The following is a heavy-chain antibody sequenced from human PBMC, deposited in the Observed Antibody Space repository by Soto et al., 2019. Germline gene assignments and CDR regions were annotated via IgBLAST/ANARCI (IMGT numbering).Heavy chain of an antibody. Sequence: QVHLVESGGGLVQPGRSLRLSCAASGFTFSSYAMHWVRQAPGKGLEWVAVISYDGSNKYYADSVKGRFTISRDNAKNTLYLQRNSLRAEDTAVYYCARDRKGREPTYYYCYYGMDVWGQGTTVTVSS. V-gene: IGHV3-30-3*01. CDR2: ISYDGSNK. D-gene: IGHD1-26*01. CDR3: ARDRKGREPTYYYCYYGMDV. J-gene: IGHJ6*02. CDR1: GFTFSSYA.